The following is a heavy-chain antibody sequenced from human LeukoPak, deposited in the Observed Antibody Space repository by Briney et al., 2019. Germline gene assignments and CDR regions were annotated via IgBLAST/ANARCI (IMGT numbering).Heavy chain of an antibody. CDR2: IYHSGST. J-gene: IGHJ4*02. CDR1: GGSISSYY. Sequence: PSETLSLTCTVSGGSISSYYWSWIRQPPGKGLEWIGSIYHSGSTYYNPSLKSRVTISVDTSKNQFSLKLSSVTAADTAVYYCARHLSGFWSGYPYWGQGTLVTVSS. D-gene: IGHD3-3*01. V-gene: IGHV4-59*08. CDR3: ARHLSGFWSGYPY.